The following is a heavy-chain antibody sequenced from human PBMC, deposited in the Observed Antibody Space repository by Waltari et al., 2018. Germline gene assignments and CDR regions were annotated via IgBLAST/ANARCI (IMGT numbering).Heavy chain of an antibody. J-gene: IGHJ4*02. Sequence: EVQLVESGGGLVQPGRSLRLSCTASGFTFGDYAMSWFRQAPGKGLGWVGFIRSKAYGETTEYAASLKGRFTISRDDSKSIAYLQMNSLKAEDTAVYYCTRGYSGYDLGYWGQGTLVTVSS. CDR1: GFTFGDYA. D-gene: IGHD5-12*01. CDR2: IRSKAYGETT. CDR3: TRGYSGYDLGY. V-gene: IGHV3-49*03.